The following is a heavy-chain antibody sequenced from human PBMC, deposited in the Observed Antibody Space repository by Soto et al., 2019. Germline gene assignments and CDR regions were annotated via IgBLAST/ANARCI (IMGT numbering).Heavy chain of an antibody. CDR3: ASVLGSRRSGSYPSY. CDR2: ISTNNDAI. CDR1: GFRISDCS. J-gene: IGHJ4*02. Sequence: VQLVESGGGLVQPGGSLRLSCAASGFRISDCSMNWVRRAPGKGLEWISYISTNNDAIYYADSVKGRFTISRDNAKNSLYLQMNSLRAEDTAVYYCASVLGSRRSGSYPSYWGQGTLVTVSS. V-gene: IGHV3-48*01. D-gene: IGHD3-10*01.